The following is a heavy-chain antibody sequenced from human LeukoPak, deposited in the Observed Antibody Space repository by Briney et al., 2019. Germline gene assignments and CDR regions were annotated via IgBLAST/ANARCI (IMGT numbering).Heavy chain of an antibody. J-gene: IGHJ4*01. CDR1: GGSITSYY. D-gene: IGHD4-23*01. Sequence: SETLSLTCTVSGGSITSYYWSWIRQPPGKGLEWLGYIYYSGSTDYNPSLMGRLTISVDTSKNQFSLTLTSVTEADTAVYYCARDYGGKLDYWGHGTLVTVSS. V-gene: IGHV4-59*01. CDR2: IYYSGST. CDR3: ARDYGGKLDY.